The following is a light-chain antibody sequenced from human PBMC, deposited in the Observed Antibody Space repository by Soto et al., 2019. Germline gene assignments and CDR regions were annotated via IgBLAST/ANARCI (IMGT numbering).Light chain of an antibody. CDR1: SGHVSYI. CDR2: LEGTGKY. V-gene: IGLV4-60*02. CDR3: ETWANNIWV. Sequence: QSVLTQSSSASASLGSSVKLTCTLSSGHVSYIIAWHQQQPGKAPRYLMKLEGTGKYNQGSGVSDRFSGSSPGADRYLTISDLQFEDEAEYYCETWANNIWVFGGGTKLTVL. J-gene: IGLJ3*02.